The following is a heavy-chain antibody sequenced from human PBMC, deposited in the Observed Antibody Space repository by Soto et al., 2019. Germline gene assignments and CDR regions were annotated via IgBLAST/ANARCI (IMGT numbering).Heavy chain of an antibody. D-gene: IGHD5-12*01. V-gene: IGHV3-21*01. CDR2: ISSSSSYI. J-gene: IGHJ3*02. CDR1: GFTFSSYS. CDR3: ASSRPGRDGYKPNDAFDI. Sequence: GGSLRLSCAASGFTFSSYSMNWVRQAPGKGLEWVSSISSSSSYIYYADSVKGRYTISRDNAKNSLYLQMNSLRAEDTAVYYCASSRPGRDGYKPNDAFDIWGQGTMVTVSS.